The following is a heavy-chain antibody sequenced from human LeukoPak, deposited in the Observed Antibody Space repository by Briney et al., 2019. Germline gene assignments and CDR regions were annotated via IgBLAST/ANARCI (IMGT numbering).Heavy chain of an antibody. D-gene: IGHD2-15*01. CDR3: ARVAVRYCSGGSCSGFDP. CDR2: IYYSGST. J-gene: IGHJ5*02. V-gene: IGHV4-59*01. CDR1: GGSISSYY. Sequence: SETLSLTCTVSGGSISSYYWSWIRQPPGKGLEWIGYIYYSGSTNYNPSLKSRVTISVDTSKNQFSLKLSSVTAADTAVYYCARVAVRYCSGGSCSGFDPWGQGTLVTVSS.